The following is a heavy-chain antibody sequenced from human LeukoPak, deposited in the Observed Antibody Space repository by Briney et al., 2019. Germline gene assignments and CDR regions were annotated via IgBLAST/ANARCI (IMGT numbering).Heavy chain of an antibody. J-gene: IGHJ6*03. CDR1: GFTFSSYS. CDR3: ARDPLVATIIGDYMDV. D-gene: IGHD5-12*01. Sequence: GGSLRLSCAASGFTFSSYSMNWVRQAPGKGLEWVSSISSSSSYIYCADSVKGRFTISGDNAKNSLYLQMNSLRAEDTAVYYCARDPLVATIIGDYMDVWGKGTTVTVSS. V-gene: IGHV3-21*01. CDR2: ISSSSSYI.